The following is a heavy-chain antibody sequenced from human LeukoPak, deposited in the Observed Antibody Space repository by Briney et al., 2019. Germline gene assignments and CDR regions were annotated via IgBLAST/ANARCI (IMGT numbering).Heavy chain of an antibody. CDR1: GGSISTYY. V-gene: IGHV4-4*09. D-gene: IGHD1-1*01. CDR3: ASSESWNGDYYFDY. CDR2: IYTSGST. J-gene: IGHJ4*02. Sequence: SETLSLTCTVSGGSISTYYWSWIRQPPGKGLEWIGYIYTSGSTNYNPSLKSRVTMSVDTSKNQVSLNLSSVTAADTAVYYCASSESWNGDYYFDYWGQGTLVTVSS.